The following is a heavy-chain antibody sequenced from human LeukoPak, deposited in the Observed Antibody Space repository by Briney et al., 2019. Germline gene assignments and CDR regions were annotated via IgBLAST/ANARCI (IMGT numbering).Heavy chain of an antibody. CDR1: GGSISSYN. Sequence: SETLSLTCTVSGGSISSYNWSWIRQPPGKGLEWIGYIYYSGSTNYNPSLKSRVTISVDTSKNQFSLKLSSVTAADTAVYYCAREEDSAFDIWGQGTMVTVSS. D-gene: IGHD6-6*01. J-gene: IGHJ3*02. V-gene: IGHV4-59*01. CDR2: IYYSGST. CDR3: AREEDSAFDI.